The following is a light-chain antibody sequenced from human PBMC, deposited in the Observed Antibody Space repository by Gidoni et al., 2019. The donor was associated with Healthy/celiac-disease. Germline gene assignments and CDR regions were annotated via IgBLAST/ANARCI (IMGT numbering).Light chain of an antibody. CDR1: KLGDKY. V-gene: IGLV3-1*01. J-gene: IGLJ2*01. CDR2: QDS. Sequence: SYELTQPPSVSVSPGQTASITCSGDKLGDKYACWYQQKPGPSPVLVIYQDSKRPSGIPERFSGSNSGNTATLTISGTQAMDEADYYCQAWDSSFYVVFGGGTKLTVL. CDR3: QAWDSSFYVV.